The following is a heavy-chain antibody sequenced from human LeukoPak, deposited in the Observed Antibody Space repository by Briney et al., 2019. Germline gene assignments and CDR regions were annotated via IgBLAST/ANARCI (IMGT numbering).Heavy chain of an antibody. CDR1: GFTFSSYW. CDR2: IKQDGSEK. V-gene: IGHV3-7*01. D-gene: IGHD3-3*01. J-gene: IGHJ5*02. CDR3: GKERSGSYVHAFDP. Sequence: GGSLRLSCAASGFTFSSYWMSWVRQAPGKGLEWVANIKQDGSEKYYVDSVKGRFTISRDNATNSLYLQMNSLRAEDTAVYYCGKERSGSYVHAFDPWGQGTVVTVSS.